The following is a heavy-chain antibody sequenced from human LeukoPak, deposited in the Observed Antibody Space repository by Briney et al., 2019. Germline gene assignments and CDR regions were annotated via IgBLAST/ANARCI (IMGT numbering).Heavy chain of an antibody. CDR3: ARSNKDYYVSYYLDV. CDR1: GFTFSSYA. Sequence: PGGSLRLSCAASGFTFSSYAMSWVRQAPGKGLEWVSGVNRNGDSTGYADSVKGRFTISRDNARNSLYLQMNSLRAEDTALYYCARSNKDYYVSYYLDVWAKGTTVTVSS. V-gene: IGHV3-20*04. CDR2: VNRNGDST. J-gene: IGHJ6*03.